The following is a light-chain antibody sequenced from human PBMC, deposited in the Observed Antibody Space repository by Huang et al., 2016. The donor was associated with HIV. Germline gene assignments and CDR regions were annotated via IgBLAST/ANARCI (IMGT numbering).Light chain of an antibody. V-gene: IGKV3-20*01. Sequence: EIVLTQSPGTLSLSPGERATLSSRASRSVTSNSLAWTQQNPGQAPRLLIYGASSRATCIPDMFSGSGSGTDFTLTITRLEPEDFAVYYCQHYGSSPPNTFGQGTKLEIK. CDR1: RSVTSNS. J-gene: IGKJ2*01. CDR2: GAS. CDR3: QHYGSSPPNT.